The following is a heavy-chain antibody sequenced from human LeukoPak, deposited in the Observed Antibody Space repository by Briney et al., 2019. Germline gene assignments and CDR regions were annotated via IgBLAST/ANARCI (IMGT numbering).Heavy chain of an antibody. D-gene: IGHD2-2*01. CDR2: INPNSGGT. V-gene: IGHV1-2*02. J-gene: IGHJ6*03. Sequence: GASVKVSCKASGYTFTGYYMHWVRQAPGQGLEWMGWINPNSGGTNYAQKFQGRVTMTRDTSISTAYMEVRRLRSDDTAVYYCARDAQFIVVVPAAKLNYMDVWGKGTTVTVSS. CDR1: GYTFTGYY. CDR3: ARDAQFIVVVPAAKLNYMDV.